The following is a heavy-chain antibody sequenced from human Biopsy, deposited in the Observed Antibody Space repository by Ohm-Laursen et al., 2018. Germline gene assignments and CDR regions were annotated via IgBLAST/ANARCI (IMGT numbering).Heavy chain of an antibody. CDR3: ARGDYDYDY. CDR1: GYTFTDYD. V-gene: IGHV1-8*01. D-gene: IGHD5-12*01. Sequence: ASVKVSCKASGYTFTDYDINWVRQASGQGLEWVGWMTPKTGKTGYTQKLQGRLTMTRDTSTSTAYMELSSLRSEDTAIYYCARGDYDYDYWGQGTLVTVSS. J-gene: IGHJ4*02. CDR2: MTPKTGKT.